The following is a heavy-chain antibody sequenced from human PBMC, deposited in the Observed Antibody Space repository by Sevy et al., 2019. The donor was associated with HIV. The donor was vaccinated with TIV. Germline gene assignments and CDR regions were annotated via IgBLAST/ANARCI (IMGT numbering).Heavy chain of an antibody. CDR1: GGSISSYY. V-gene: IGHV4-4*07. CDR2: IYTSGST. D-gene: IGHD4-17*01. CDR3: ARESSNGGYGDVFDY. Sequence: GSLRLSCTVSGGSISSYYWSWIRQPAGKGLEWIGRIYTSGSTNYNPSLKSRVSMSVDTSKNQFSLKLSSVTAADTAVYYCARESSNGGYGDVFDYWGQGTLVTVSS. J-gene: IGHJ4*02.